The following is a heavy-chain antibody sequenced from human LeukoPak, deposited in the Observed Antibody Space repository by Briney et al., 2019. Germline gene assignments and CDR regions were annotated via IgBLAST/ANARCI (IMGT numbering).Heavy chain of an antibody. CDR3: ARRAGDYSHPYDY. D-gene: IGHD3-22*01. V-gene: IGHV3-23*01. CDR1: GFTFSSYG. J-gene: IGHJ4*02. Sequence: GGSLRLSCAASGFTFSSYGMSWVRQAPGKGLEWVSAISGSGGSTYYADSVKGRFTISRDNSKNTLYLQMNSLRAEDTAVYYCARRAGDYSHPYDYWGQGILVTVSS. CDR2: ISGSGGST.